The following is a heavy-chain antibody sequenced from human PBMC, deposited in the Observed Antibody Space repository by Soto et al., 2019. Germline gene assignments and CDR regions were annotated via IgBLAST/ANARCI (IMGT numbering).Heavy chain of an antibody. CDR3: ARDTLPGYGSGGNSYSVGGADS. CDR2: ISGSGGTK. J-gene: IGHJ4*02. CDR1: GFTFSSYA. Sequence: GGSLRLSCAASGFTFSSYAMTWVRQAPGKGLEWVSGISGSGGTKYYADSVRGRFSISRDNSQNTLYLQMSSLRAAGRAIYYGARDTLPGYGSGGNSYSVGGADSWGRGTMVTVSS. D-gene: IGHD2-15*01. V-gene: IGHV3-23*01.